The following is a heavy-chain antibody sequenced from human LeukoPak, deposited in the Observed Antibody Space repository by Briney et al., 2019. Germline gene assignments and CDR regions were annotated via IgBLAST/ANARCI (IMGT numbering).Heavy chain of an antibody. CDR1: GFTFSSYW. D-gene: IGHD5-12*01. J-gene: IGHJ4*02. CDR3: AKDRDIVATITGY. Sequence: GGSLRLSCAASGFTFSSYWMTWVRQAPGKGLEWVSAISGSGGSTYYADSVKGRFTISRDNSKNTLYLQMNSLRAEDTAVYYCAKDRDIVATITGYWGQGTLVTVSS. V-gene: IGHV3-23*01. CDR2: ISGSGGST.